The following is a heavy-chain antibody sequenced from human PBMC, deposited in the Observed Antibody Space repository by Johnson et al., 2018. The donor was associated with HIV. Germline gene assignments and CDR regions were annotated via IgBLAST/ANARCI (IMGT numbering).Heavy chain of an antibody. D-gene: IGHD6-13*01. CDR1: GFTVSSNY. Sequence: VQLVESGGGVVQPGGSLRISCAASGFTVSSNYMSWVRQAPGKGLEWVSVIYSGGSTYYADSVKGRFTISRDNSKNTLYLQMNSLRAEDTAVYYCAKVVTSSSSWQDDAFDIWGQGTVVTVSS. J-gene: IGHJ3*02. V-gene: IGHV3-66*01. CDR2: IYSGGST. CDR3: AKVVTSSSSWQDDAFDI.